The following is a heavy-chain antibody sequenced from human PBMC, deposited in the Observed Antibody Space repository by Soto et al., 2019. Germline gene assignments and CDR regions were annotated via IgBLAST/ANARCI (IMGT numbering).Heavy chain of an antibody. D-gene: IGHD5-18*01. V-gene: IGHV3-21*01. CDR2: ISSSSSYI. CDR1: GFIFRSYS. J-gene: IGHJ6*02. Sequence: EVQLVESGGGLVKPGGSLRLSCAASGFIFRSYSMNWVRQAPGKGLEWVSSISSSSSYIFYADSVRGRLTISRDNDKNSLYLQMSCLRAEEKAVYYCARDMMDRDMVSYRYYYYSIDVWGQGTTVTVSS. CDR3: ARDMMDRDMVSYRYYYYSIDV.